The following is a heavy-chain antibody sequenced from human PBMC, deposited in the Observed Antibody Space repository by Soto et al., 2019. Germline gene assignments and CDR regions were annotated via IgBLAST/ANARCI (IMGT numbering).Heavy chain of an antibody. CDR1: GDSVSSGTAA. D-gene: IGHD6-6*01. CDR3: ARAKEYTSSSGMDV. J-gene: IGHJ6*02. CDR2: TYYRSKWYN. V-gene: IGHV6-1*01. Sequence: SQTLSLTCAISGDSVSSGTAAWNWIRQSPSRGLEWLGRTYYRSKWYNDYAVSVKSRITLNPDTSKNQFSLQLNSLTPEDTAVYYCARAKEYTSSSGMDVWGQGITVTVSS.